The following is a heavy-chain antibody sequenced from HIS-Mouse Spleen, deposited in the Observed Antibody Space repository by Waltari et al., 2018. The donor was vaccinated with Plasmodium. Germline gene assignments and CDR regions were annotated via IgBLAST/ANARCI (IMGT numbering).Heavy chain of an antibody. Sequence: QVQLVESGGGVVQPGRSLRLSCAASGFTFSSYGMHWVRQAPGKGREWVAVISYDGSNKYCADSVKGRFTISRDNSKNTLYLQMNSLRAEDTAVYYCAKEVLGYYDFWSRPDYWGQGTLVTVSS. V-gene: IGHV3-30*18. D-gene: IGHD3-3*01. CDR3: AKEVLGYYDFWSRPDY. CDR1: GFTFSSYG. CDR2: ISYDGSNK. J-gene: IGHJ4*02.